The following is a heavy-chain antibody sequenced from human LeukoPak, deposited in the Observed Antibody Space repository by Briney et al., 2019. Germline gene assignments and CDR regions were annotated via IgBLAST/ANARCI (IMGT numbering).Heavy chain of an antibody. CDR1: GFTSSSYA. V-gene: IGHV3-23*01. Sequence: GGSLRLSCAASGFTSSSYAMSWVRQAPGKGLEWVSTISSSGESTYYADSVKGRFTISRDKSKNALYLHMNSLRAEDTAIYYCAHSKDFTFDYWGQGTLVTVSS. J-gene: IGHJ4*02. CDR3: AHSKDFTFDY. CDR2: ISSSGEST.